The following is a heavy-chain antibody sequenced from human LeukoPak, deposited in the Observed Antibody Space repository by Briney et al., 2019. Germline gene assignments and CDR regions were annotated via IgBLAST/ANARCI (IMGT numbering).Heavy chain of an antibody. V-gene: IGHV4-59*01. D-gene: IGHD6-13*01. J-gene: IGHJ6*03. CDR1: GGSINNYY. CDR3: ARARNSRPSHYYYYMDV. CDR2: IYYSGST. Sequence: SETLSLTCSVSGGSINNYYWNWIRQPPGKGLEWIGYIYYSGSTNYNPSLKSRVTISVDTSKNQFSLKLSSVTAADTAVYYCARARNSRPSHYYYYMDVWGKGTTVTVSS.